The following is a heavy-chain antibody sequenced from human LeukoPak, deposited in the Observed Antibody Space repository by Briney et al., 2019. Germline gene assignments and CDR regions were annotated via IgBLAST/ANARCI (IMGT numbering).Heavy chain of an antibody. CDR2: ISSNGGST. CDR3: VTTGGAGREDIDY. Sequence: PGGSLRLSCSASGFTFSSYAMHWVRQAPGKGLEYVSAISSNGGSTYYADSVKGRFTISRDNSKNTLYLQMSSLRAEDTAVYYCVTTGGAGREDIDYWGQGTLVTVSS. D-gene: IGHD7-27*01. J-gene: IGHJ4*02. CDR1: GFTFSSYA. V-gene: IGHV3-64D*09.